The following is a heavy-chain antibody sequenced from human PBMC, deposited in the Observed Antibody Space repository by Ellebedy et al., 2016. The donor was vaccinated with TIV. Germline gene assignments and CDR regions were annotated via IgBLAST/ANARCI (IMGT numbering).Heavy chain of an antibody. CDR3: ARDYYGSYEY. D-gene: IGHD3-10*01. Sequence: ASVKVSXXTSGYTFTDYNLQWVRQAPGQGLEWMGWINPERGITNYAQKFQGRVTMTRDTSISTAYMELSGLSSDDTAIYYCARDYYGSYEYWGQGTLVAVSS. CDR1: GYTFTDYN. V-gene: IGHV1-2*02. J-gene: IGHJ4*02. CDR2: INPERGIT.